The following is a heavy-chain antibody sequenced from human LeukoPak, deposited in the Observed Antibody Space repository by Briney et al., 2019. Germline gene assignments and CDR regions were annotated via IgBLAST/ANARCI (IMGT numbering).Heavy chain of an antibody. CDR3: ARERSIANDY. CDR1: GFTVSSNY. J-gene: IGHJ4*02. V-gene: IGHV3-53*01. CDR2: TYSGGRT. Sequence: SGGSLRLSCAASGFTVSSNYMSWVRQASGKGLEWVSVTYSGGRTYYADSVKGRFTISRDISKNTLYLQMNSLRAEDTAVYYCARERSIANDYWGQGTLVTVSS. D-gene: IGHD6-6*01.